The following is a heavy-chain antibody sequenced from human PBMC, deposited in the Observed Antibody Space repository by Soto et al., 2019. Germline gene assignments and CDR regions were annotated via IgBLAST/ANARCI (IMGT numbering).Heavy chain of an antibody. V-gene: IGHV4-59*01. CDR2: IYYSGST. CDR1: GCSISSYY. J-gene: IGHJ4*02. D-gene: IGHD5-12*01. Sequence: SETLSLTCTVSGCSISSYYWSWIRQPPGKGLEWIGYIYYSGSTNYNPSLKSRVTISVDTSKNQFSLKLSSVTAADTAVYYCASYSGYEIPFDYWGQGTLVTVSS. CDR3: ASYSGYEIPFDY.